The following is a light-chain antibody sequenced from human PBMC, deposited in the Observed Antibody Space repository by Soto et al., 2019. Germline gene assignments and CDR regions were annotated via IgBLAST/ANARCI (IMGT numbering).Light chain of an antibody. V-gene: IGKV1-5*03. Sequence: DIQMTQSPSTLSASVGDRVTITCRASQSISTSLAWYQQKPGKAPKLLIYLASNLQSGVPARFSGSGSATEFTLSISGLQPDDFATYYCQQYGTYSRTFGQGTKVDIK. CDR2: LAS. CDR3: QQYGTYSRT. CDR1: QSISTS. J-gene: IGKJ1*01.